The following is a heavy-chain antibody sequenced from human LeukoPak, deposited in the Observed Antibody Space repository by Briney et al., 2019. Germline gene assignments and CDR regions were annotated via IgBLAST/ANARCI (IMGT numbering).Heavy chain of an antibody. Sequence: SETLSLTCIVFGGSFSPYYWSWIRQPPGKGLEWIGHIYYSGSTNYNPSLRSRVTISLDTSKNQFSLRLSSMTAADTAVYYCARDSMITFGGTHYMDVWGKGTTVTVSS. J-gene: IGHJ6*03. V-gene: IGHV4-59*01. CDR3: ARDSMITFGGTHYMDV. CDR2: IYYSGST. D-gene: IGHD3-16*01. CDR1: GGSFSPYY.